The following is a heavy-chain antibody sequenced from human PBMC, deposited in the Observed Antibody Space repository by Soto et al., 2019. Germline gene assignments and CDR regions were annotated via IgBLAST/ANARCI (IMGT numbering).Heavy chain of an antibody. Sequence: PGGSLRLSCAASGFTFSTYGMHWVRQAPGKGLEWLAAISYDGSDTYYADSVKGRSTISRDNSKKTLYLQMNSLRPEDTAVYHCSKVGAGSGKGLDYWGQGTLVTVSS. D-gene: IGHD3-10*01. J-gene: IGHJ4*02. V-gene: IGHV3-30*18. CDR1: GFTFSTYG. CDR3: SKVGAGSGKGLDY. CDR2: ISYDGSDT.